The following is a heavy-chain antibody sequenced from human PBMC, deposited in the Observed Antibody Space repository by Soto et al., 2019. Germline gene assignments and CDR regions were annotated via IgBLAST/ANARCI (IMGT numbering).Heavy chain of an antibody. D-gene: IGHD1-26*01. J-gene: IGHJ4*02. V-gene: IGHV4-61*01. CDR2: IYYTGST. Sequence: SETLSLTCTVSGGSVSSESHYWSWIRQTPGKGLEWIGYIYYTGSTNYNPSLKSRVTMSVDTSKNQFSLKLSPVTAADTAVYYCAREGGGATAPFDYWGQGTLVTVSS. CDR3: AREGGGATAPFDY. CDR1: GGSVSSESHY.